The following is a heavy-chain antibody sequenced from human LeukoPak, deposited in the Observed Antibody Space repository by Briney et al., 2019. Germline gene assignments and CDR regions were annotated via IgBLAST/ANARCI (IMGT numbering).Heavy chain of an antibody. J-gene: IGHJ6*03. CDR2: IWYDGSNK. D-gene: IGHD6-19*01. V-gene: IGHV3-33*01. Sequence: PGGSLRLSYAASGFTFSSYGMHWVRQAPGKGLEWVAVIWYDGSNKYYADSVKGRFTISRDNSKNTLYLQMNSLRAEDTAVYYCASLGAVAGTPYYYYMNVWGKGTTVTVSS. CDR3: ASLGAVAGTPYYYYMNV. CDR1: GFTFSSYG.